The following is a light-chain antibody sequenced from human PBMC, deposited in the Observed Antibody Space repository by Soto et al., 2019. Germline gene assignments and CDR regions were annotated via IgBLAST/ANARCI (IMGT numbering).Light chain of an antibody. Sequence: ETVMTQSPATLSVSPGERATLSCRASQSVSSNLAWYQQRPGQAPRLLIYGASTRATGVPARFSCSGSGTEFALTISSLQSEDLAVYYCQHYNNWPLTFGGGTKVEIK. CDR1: QSVSSN. J-gene: IGKJ4*01. V-gene: IGKV3-15*01. CDR3: QHYNNWPLT. CDR2: GAS.